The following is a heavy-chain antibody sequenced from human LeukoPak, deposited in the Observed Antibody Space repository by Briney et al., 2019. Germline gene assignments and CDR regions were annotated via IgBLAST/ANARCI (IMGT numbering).Heavy chain of an antibody. CDR1: GFTFDDYA. D-gene: IGHD3-9*01. CDR2: ISWNSGSI. CDR3: AKSAVPYDILTGYAAAFDY. V-gene: IGHV3-9*01. J-gene: IGHJ4*02. Sequence: PGRSLRLSCAASGFTFDDYAMHWVRQAPGKGLEWVSGISWNSGSIGYADSVKGRFTISRDNAKNSLYLQMNSLRAEDTALYYCAKSAVPYDILTGYAAAFDYWGQGTLVTVSS.